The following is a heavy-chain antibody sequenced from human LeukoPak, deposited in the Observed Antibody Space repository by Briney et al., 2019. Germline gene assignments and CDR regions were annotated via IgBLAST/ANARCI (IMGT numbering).Heavy chain of an antibody. CDR1: GGSISSGDYY. Sequence: SQTLSLTCTVSGGSISSGDYYWSWIRQPPGKGLEWIGYIYYSGSTYYNPSLKSRVTISVDTSKNQFSLKLSSVTAADTAVYYCARHQTVGASINVIHHRGQPTLVTVSS. CDR2: IYYSGST. J-gene: IGHJ4*02. D-gene: IGHD1-26*01. V-gene: IGHV4-30-4*01. CDR3: ARHQTVGASINVIHH.